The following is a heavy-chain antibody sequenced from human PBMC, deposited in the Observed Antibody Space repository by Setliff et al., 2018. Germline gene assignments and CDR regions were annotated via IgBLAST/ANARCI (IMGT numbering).Heavy chain of an antibody. J-gene: IGHJ3*02. D-gene: IGHD6-19*01. V-gene: IGHV1-69*13. CDR3: ARRPIALAGYRKGAFDI. CDR2: IITFFGAA. CDR1: GGTFRTDG. Sequence: SVKVSCKASGGTFRTDGFNWVRQAPGQGLEWMGRIITFFGAARYAQKFQGRVTISADESTSTFYMELSSLRSDDTAVYYCARRPIALAGYRKGAFDIWGQGTMVTVSS.